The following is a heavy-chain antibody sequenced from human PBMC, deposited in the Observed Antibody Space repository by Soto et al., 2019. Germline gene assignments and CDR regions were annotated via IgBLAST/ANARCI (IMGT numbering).Heavy chain of an antibody. CDR3: AKDVSIAAADYHFDY. D-gene: IGHD6-13*01. J-gene: IGHJ4*02. CDR2: ISYDGGNK. CDR1: GFTFRSYG. Sequence: VQLVESGGGLVQPGGSLRLSCAASGFTFRSYGMHWVRQAPGKGLEWVAVISYDGGNKYYADSVNGRVTISRDNSKNTLYLQMNSLRAEDTAVYYCAKDVSIAAADYHFDYWGQGTLVIVSS. V-gene: IGHV3-30*18.